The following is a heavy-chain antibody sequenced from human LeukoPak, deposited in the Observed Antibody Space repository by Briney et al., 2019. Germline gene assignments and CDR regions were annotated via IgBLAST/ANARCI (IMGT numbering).Heavy chain of an antibody. CDR2: IYPGDSDT. J-gene: IGHJ4*02. CDR3: AKHCGEGRGNQYSLDY. CDR1: GYSFTSYW. Sequence: GESLKISYKGSGYSFTSYWIGWVRQMPGKGLEWMGSIYPGDSDTRYSPSFQGQIIISADKSTSTAYLQTSSLKASDTAINYCAKHCGEGRGNQYSLDYGGKGALVTVSS. D-gene: IGHD6-25*01. V-gene: IGHV5-51*01.